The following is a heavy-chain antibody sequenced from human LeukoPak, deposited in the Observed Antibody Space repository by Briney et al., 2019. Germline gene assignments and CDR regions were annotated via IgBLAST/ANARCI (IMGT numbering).Heavy chain of an antibody. D-gene: IGHD6-19*01. Sequence: GGSLRLSCAASGFTFSSYWMNWLRQAPGNALEWVAYIKKDGSEKYYVDSVKGRFTISRDNAKNSLYLQMNSLRAEDTAVYYCARHSSGQPFDYWGQGTLVTVSS. CDR1: GFTFSSYW. V-gene: IGHV3-7*03. CDR3: ARHSSGQPFDY. CDR2: IKKDGSEK. J-gene: IGHJ4*01.